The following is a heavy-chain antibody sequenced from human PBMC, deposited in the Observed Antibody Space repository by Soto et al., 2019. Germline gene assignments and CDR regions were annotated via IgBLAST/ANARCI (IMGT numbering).Heavy chain of an antibody. D-gene: IGHD3-3*01. CDR3: ARGSGERYYDFWSGFKTGHNWFDP. CDR2: IYHSGST. J-gene: IGHJ5*02. CDR1: GGSISSGGYS. V-gene: IGHV4-30-2*01. Sequence: SETLSLTCAVSGGSISSGGYSWSWIRQPPGKGLEWIGYIYHSGSTYYNPSLKSRVTISVDRSKNQFSLKLSSVTAADTAVYYCARGSGERYYDFWSGFKTGHNWFDPWGQGTLVTVSS.